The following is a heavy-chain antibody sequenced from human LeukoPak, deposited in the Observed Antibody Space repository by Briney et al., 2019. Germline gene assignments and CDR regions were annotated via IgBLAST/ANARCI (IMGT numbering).Heavy chain of an antibody. CDR1: GGSISSGSYY. J-gene: IGHJ4*02. CDR3: ARDGDFWSGYYPY. V-gene: IGHV4-61*02. D-gene: IGHD3-3*01. CDR2: IYTSGST. Sequence: SETLSLTCTVSGGSISSGSYYWSWTRQPAGKGLEWIGRIYTSGSTNYNPSLKSRVTISVDTSKNQFSLKLSSVTAADTAVYYCARDGDFWSGYYPYWGQGTLVTVSS.